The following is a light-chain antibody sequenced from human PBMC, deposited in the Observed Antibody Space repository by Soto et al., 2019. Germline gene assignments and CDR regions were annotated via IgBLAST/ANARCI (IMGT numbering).Light chain of an antibody. Sequence: DIPMTQSPSSLSASVGDRVTITCRASQSISTYLNWYQQKPGKAPKLLIYGASTLQSGVPSRFSGSGSGTDFTLTISSLQPEDFVTYYCQQSYSTPRTFGPGTKVDIK. V-gene: IGKV1-39*01. CDR3: QQSYSTPRT. CDR1: QSISTY. J-gene: IGKJ3*01. CDR2: GAS.